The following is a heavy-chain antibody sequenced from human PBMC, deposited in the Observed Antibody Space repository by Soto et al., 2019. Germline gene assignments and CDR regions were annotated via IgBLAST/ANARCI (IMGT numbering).Heavy chain of an antibody. Sequence: GESLKISCKGSGYSFTSYWIGWVRQMPGKGLEWMGIIYPGDSDTRYSPSFQGQVTISADKSISTAYLQWSSLKASDTAMYYCARSYEYCSGGSCYFGNDAFDIWGQGTMVTVSS. CDR3: ARSYEYCSGGSCYFGNDAFDI. V-gene: IGHV5-51*01. D-gene: IGHD2-15*01. CDR2: IYPGDSDT. J-gene: IGHJ3*02. CDR1: GYSFTSYW.